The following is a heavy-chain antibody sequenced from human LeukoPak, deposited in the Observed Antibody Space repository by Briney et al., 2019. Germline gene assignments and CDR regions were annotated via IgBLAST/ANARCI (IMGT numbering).Heavy chain of an antibody. CDR2: IRYDGSNK. J-gene: IGHJ4*02. CDR3: AKGYCSGGSCPFDH. V-gene: IGHV3-30*02. D-gene: IGHD2-15*01. CDR1: GFTFSSYG. Sequence: PGGSLRLSCAASGFTFSSYGMHWVRQAPGKGLERVAFIRYDGSNKYYEDSVKGRFTISRDNSKNTLYLQMNSLRAEDTAVYYCAKGYCSGGSCPFDHWGQGTLVTVSS.